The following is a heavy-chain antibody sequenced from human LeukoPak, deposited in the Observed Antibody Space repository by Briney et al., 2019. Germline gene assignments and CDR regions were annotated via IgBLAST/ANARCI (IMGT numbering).Heavy chain of an antibody. CDR1: GYTFSNYG. Sequence: ASVKVSCKASGYTFSNYGINWVRQAPGQGPEWMGWISVYNGNTNYAPNLQDRVTLTTDTSTSTAHMELRGLRSDDTAVYYCARGMAPLRTTRNWFDPWGQGTLVTVSS. J-gene: IGHJ5*02. D-gene: IGHD4-11*01. V-gene: IGHV1-18*04. CDR2: ISVYNGNT. CDR3: ARGMAPLRTTRNWFDP.